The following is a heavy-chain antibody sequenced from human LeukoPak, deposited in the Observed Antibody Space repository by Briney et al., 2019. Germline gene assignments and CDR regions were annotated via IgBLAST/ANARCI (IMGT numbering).Heavy chain of an antibody. V-gene: IGHV3-48*02. CDR3: ARDGTYGDYNYYYGLGV. CDR1: GFTFSPYF. D-gene: IGHD4-17*01. J-gene: IGHJ6*02. Sequence: GGSLRLSCAASGFTFSPYFMNWVRQAPGKGLEWVSYISGSSSTIYYADSVKGRFTISRENAKNSLYLQMNSLRDEDTAVYYCARDGTYGDYNYYYGLGVWGQGTPVTVSS. CDR2: ISGSSSTI.